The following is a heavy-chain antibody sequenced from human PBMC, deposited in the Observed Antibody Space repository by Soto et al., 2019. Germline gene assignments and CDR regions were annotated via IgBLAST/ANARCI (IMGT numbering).Heavy chain of an antibody. J-gene: IGHJ5*02. Sequence: SLRLSCAASGFTFDDYAMHWVRQAPGKGLEWVSGISWNSGSIGYADSVKGRFTISRDNAKNSLYLQMNSLRAEDTALYYCAKDRGGYSYGDNWFDPWGQGTLVTVSS. CDR3: AKDRGGYSYGDNWFDP. CDR2: ISWNSGSI. CDR1: GFTFDDYA. D-gene: IGHD5-18*01. V-gene: IGHV3-9*01.